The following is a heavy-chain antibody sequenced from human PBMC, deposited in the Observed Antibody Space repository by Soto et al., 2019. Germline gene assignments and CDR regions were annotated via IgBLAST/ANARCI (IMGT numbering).Heavy chain of an antibody. CDR1: GGPLSTHT. CDR2: IIPIIGII. Sequence: ASVKGSRQASGGPLSTHTITRVRQAPGQGLEWMGRIIPIIGIINYAQKFQGRVTISADKFTGTAYMELTGLRSDDTAVYYCAGDPDSHYNDSHASSYPWGQGTLVTVSS. J-gene: IGHJ5*02. V-gene: IGHV1-69*04. CDR3: AGDPDSHYNDSHASSYP. D-gene: IGHD4-4*01.